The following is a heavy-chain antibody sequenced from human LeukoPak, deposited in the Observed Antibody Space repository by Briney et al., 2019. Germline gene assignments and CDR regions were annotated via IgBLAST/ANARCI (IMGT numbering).Heavy chain of an antibody. CDR1: GFTVSGYA. J-gene: IGHJ4*02. CDR3: AKGRSASSSGGFFDY. Sequence: PGGSLRLSCAASGFTVSGYAMSWVRQAPGNGLKWVSGISSSDSTYYADSVKGRFTISRDTSKNTLYLQVNSLRAEDTAVYYCAKGRSASSSGGFFDYWGQGTLVTVSS. V-gene: IGHV3-23*01. CDR2: ISSSDST. D-gene: IGHD6-6*01.